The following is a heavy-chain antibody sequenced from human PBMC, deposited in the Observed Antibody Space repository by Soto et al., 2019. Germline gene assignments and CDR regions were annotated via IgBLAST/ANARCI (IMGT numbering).Heavy chain of an antibody. CDR3: ARQLGATRGGGIDV. CDR2: INHSGST. CDR1: GGSFSGYY. J-gene: IGHJ6*02. Sequence: PSETLSLTCAVYGGSFSGYYWSWIRQPPGKGLEWIGEINHSGSTNYNPSLKSRVTISVDTSKNQFSLKLSSVTAADTAVYYCARQLGATRGGGIDVCVQGTTVTVPS. V-gene: IGHV4-34*01. D-gene: IGHD1-26*01.